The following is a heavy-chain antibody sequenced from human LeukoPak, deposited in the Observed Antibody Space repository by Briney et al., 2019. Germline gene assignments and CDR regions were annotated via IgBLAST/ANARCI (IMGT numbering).Heavy chain of an antibody. CDR2: INPNSGGT. J-gene: IGHJ4*02. CDR1: GYTFTGYY. CDR3: ERDAGRGDDYVWGSYPDY. V-gene: IGHV1-2*02. Sequence: ASVKVSCKASGYTFTGYYMHWVRQAPGQGLEWMGWINPNSGGTNYAQKFQGRVTMTRDTSISTAYMELSRLRSDDAAVYYCERDAGRGDDYVWGSYPDYWGQGTLVTVSS. D-gene: IGHD3-16*02.